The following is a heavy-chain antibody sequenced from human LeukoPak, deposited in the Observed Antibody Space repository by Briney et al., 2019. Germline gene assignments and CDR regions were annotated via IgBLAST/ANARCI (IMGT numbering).Heavy chain of an antibody. J-gene: IGHJ4*02. D-gene: IGHD4-23*01. CDR2: IYHSGST. Sequence: PSGTLSLTCAVSGYSISSGYYWGWIRQPPGKGLEWIGSIYHSGSTYYNPSLKSRVTISVDTSKNQFSLKLSSVTAADTAVYYCARHGNVEFAHVAFDYWGQGTLVTVSS. CDR1: GYSISSGYY. CDR3: ARHGNVEFAHVAFDY. V-gene: IGHV4-38-2*01.